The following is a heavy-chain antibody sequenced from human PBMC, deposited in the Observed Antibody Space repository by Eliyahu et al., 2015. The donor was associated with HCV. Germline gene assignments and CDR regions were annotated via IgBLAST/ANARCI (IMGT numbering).Heavy chain of an antibody. CDR3: AIGGSGYDFDF. J-gene: IGHJ4*02. D-gene: IGHD5-12*01. Sequence: QVQLVQSGAEXKKPGSSVKVSCXXSGGPFSSYAXSWVRQAPGQGLEWMGGIIPIFGTANYAQKFQGRVTITADESTSTAYMELSSLRSEDTAVYYCAIGGSGYDFDFWGQGTLVTVSS. CDR2: IIPIFGTA. V-gene: IGHV1-69*01. CDR1: GGPFSSYA.